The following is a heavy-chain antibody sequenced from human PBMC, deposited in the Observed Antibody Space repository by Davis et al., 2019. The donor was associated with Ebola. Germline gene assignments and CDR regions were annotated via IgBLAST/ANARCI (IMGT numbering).Heavy chain of an antibody. CDR2: ISGSGGST. D-gene: IGHD6-19*01. CDR3: ARVLAVADPGGYYYYGMDV. J-gene: IGHJ6*02. Sequence: PGGSLRLSCAASGFTFSSYAMSWVRQAPGKGLEWVSGISGSGGSTYYADSVKGRFTISRENAKNSLYLQMNSLRAGDTAVYYCARVLAVADPGGYYYYGMDVWGQGTTVTVSS. CDR1: GFTFSSYA. V-gene: IGHV3-23*01.